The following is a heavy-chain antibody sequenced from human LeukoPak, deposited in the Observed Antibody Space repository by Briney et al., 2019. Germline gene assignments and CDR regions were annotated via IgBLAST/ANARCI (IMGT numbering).Heavy chain of an antibody. V-gene: IGHV1-18*01. D-gene: IGHD2-2*01. Sequence: AAVKVSYKASGYTFTSYGISGVGQAPGEGGEGMGWISAYNGNTNYSQKLQGRVTITTDISTSTAYMALRRLRSDDTAVYYCARSASLYCSSSSCYFDWSDPWGQGTLVTVSS. J-gene: IGHJ5*02. CDR2: ISAYNGNT. CDR1: GYTFTSYG. CDR3: ARSASLYCSSSSCYFDWSDP.